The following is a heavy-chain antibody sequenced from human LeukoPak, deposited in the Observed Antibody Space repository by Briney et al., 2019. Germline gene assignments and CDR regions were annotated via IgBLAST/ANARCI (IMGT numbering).Heavy chain of an antibody. CDR3: ASGGRQGDDAFDI. J-gene: IGHJ3*02. Sequence: SVKVSCKASGGTFSSYAISWVRQAPGQGLEWLGGIIPIFGTSNYAQKFQGRVTITTDESTSTACMELRSLRYESTGVYYCASGGRQGDDAFDIWGQGTMVTVSS. CDR2: IIPIFGTS. V-gene: IGHV1-69*05. CDR1: GGTFSSYA. D-gene: IGHD3-16*01.